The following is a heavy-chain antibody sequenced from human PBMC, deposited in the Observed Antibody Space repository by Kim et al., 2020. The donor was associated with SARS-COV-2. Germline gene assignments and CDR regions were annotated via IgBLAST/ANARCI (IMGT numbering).Heavy chain of an antibody. J-gene: IGHJ5*02. CDR1: GGYISSSSYY. Sequence: SETLSLTCTVSGGYISSSSYYWGWIRQPPGKGLEWIGSIYYSGSTYYNPSLKSRVTISVDTSKNQFSLKLSSVTAADTAVYYCARGVTTWFDPWGQGTL. CDR3: ARGVTTWFDP. V-gene: IGHV4-39*01. CDR2: IYYSGST. D-gene: IGHD4-17*01.